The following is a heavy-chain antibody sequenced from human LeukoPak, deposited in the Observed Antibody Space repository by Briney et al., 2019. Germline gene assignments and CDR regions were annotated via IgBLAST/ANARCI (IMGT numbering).Heavy chain of an antibody. CDR1: GXTXXSYA. J-gene: IGHJ4*02. Sequence: LRLSXXXSGXTXXSYAMSWVRQAPGKGLEWVSAISGSGGSTYYADSVKGRFTISRDNAKNSLYLQMNSLRDEDTAVYYCASSGSYRFDYWGQGTLVTVSS. V-gene: IGHV3-23*01. CDR2: ISGSGGST. D-gene: IGHD1-26*01. CDR3: ASSGSYRFDY.